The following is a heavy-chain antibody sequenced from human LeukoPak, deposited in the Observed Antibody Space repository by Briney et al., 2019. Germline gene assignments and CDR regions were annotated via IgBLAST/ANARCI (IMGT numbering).Heavy chain of an antibody. J-gene: IGHJ4*02. CDR3: ASSAMVRGIDY. V-gene: IGHV4-34*01. Sequence: SEILSLTCAVYGGSFSGYYCSWMRQPPGKGLEWIGEINHSGSTNYNPSLKSRVTISVDTYENQFSLKLSSVTAADTAVYYCASSAMVRGIDYWGQGTLVTVSS. CDR2: INHSGST. D-gene: IGHD5-18*01. CDR1: GGSFSGYY.